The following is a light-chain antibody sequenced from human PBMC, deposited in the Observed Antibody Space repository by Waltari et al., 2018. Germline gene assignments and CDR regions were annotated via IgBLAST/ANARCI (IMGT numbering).Light chain of an antibody. CDR1: ESLMYADGKTY. Sequence: EIVMTQTPLSLSVTPGQPASISCKSSESLMYADGKTYLYWYLQKPGQSPQLLIYEVSSRFSGVPERFSGSGTGTDFRLTISRVEAEDVGVYYCMQGLHPPALTFGGGTKVEIK. CDR3: MQGLHPPALT. J-gene: IGKJ4*01. CDR2: EVS. V-gene: IGKV2-29*02.